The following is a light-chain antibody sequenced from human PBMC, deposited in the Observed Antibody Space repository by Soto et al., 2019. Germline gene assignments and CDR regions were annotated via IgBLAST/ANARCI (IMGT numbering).Light chain of an antibody. J-gene: IGKJ1*01. CDR1: QSISTK. CDR3: HQYDNWPPTWT. Sequence: EIVMTQSPATLSVSPGERATLSCRASQSISTKLAWYQQKPGQAPRVLIYSASTRATGIPARFSGNGSGTEFTLTISSLQPEDFAIYYCHQYDNWPPTWTFGQGTRVEIK. V-gene: IGKV3-15*01. CDR2: SAS.